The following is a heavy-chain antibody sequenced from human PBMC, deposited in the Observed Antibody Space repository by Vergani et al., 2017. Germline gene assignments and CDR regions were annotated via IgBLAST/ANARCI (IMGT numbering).Heavy chain of an antibody. D-gene: IGHD2-15*01. CDR3: AKTPSRYCSGGSCYSIGR. J-gene: IGHJ4*02. V-gene: IGHV3-30*18. Sequence: QVQLVESGGGVVQPGRSLRLSCAASGFTFSSYGMHWVRQAPGKGLEWVAVISYDGSNKYYADSVKGRFTLSRDNSKNTLYLQMNSLRAEDTAVYYCAKTPSRYCSGGSCYSIGRWGQGTLVTVSS. CDR2: ISYDGSNK. CDR1: GFTFSSYG.